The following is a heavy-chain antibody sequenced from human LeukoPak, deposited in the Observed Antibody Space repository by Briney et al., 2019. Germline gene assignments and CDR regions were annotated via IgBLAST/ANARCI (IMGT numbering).Heavy chain of an antibody. CDR1: GFTFSSYG. CDR2: IWFDGSNK. D-gene: IGHD6-19*01. J-gene: IGHJ6*02. Sequence: GGSLRLSCTASGFTFSSYGMHWVRQAPGKGLEWGAVIWFDGSNKYYAGSVKGRLTISRDNSKSTLYLQMNSLRAEDTAVYYCAKAVAATGHYYFGMDVWGQGTTVTVSS. V-gene: IGHV3-33*06. CDR3: AKAVAATGHYYFGMDV.